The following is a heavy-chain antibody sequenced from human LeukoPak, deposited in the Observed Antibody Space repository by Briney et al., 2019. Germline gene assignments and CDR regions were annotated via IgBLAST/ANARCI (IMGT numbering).Heavy chain of an antibody. J-gene: IGHJ5*02. D-gene: IGHD4/OR15-4a*01. CDR1: RYTFTSYD. CDR2: MNPNSGNT. Sequence: ASVKVSXKASRYTFTSYDINWVRQATGQGLEWIGWMNPNSGNTGYAQKFQGRVTMTRNTSISTAYMELSSLRSEDTAVHYCARKNYGSNRWFDPWGQGTLVTVSS. V-gene: IGHV1-8*01. CDR3: ARKNYGSNRWFDP.